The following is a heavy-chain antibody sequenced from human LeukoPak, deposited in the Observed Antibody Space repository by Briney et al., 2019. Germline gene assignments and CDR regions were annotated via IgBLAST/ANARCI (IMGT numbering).Heavy chain of an antibody. CDR1: GGSVSSNSAA. Sequence: SQTLSLTCAISGGSVSSNSAAWNWIRQSPSRGLEWLGRTYYRSKWHDDYAVSVKSRITINPDTSKNQISLQLNSVTPEDTAVYYCARGWEPYSSSLDYWGQGTLVTVSS. J-gene: IGHJ4*02. D-gene: IGHD6-13*01. CDR3: ARGWEPYSSSLDY. CDR2: TYYRSKWHD. V-gene: IGHV6-1*01.